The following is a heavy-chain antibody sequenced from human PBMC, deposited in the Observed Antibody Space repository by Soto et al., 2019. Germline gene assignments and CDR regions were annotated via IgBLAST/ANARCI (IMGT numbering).Heavy chain of an antibody. CDR1: GGTFGSYA. V-gene: IGHV1-69*13. CDR3: ASYYYGSGSYKWGWYFDL. D-gene: IGHD3-10*01. J-gene: IGHJ2*01. Sequence: ASVKVSCKASGGTFGSYAISWVRQAPGQGLEWMGGIIPIFGTANYAQKFQGRVTITADESTSTAYMELSSLRSEDTAVYYCASYYYGSGSYKWGWYFDLWGRGTLVTVSS. CDR2: IIPIFGTA.